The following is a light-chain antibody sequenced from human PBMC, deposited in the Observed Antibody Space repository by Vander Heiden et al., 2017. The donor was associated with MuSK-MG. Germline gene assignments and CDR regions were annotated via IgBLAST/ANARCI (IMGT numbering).Light chain of an antibody. V-gene: IGKV1-39*01. CDR1: QSISTY. Sequence: DIQMTQSPSSLSASVGDRVTITCRASQSISTYLNWYQQKPGKAPKLLIYAASSLQSGVPSRFSGSGSGTDFTVTISSLQPEDFATYYCQQSATSPWTFGHGTKVEIK. CDR3: QQSATSPWT. CDR2: AAS. J-gene: IGKJ1*01.